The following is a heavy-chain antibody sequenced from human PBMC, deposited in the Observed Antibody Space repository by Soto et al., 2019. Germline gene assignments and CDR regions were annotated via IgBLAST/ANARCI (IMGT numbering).Heavy chain of an antibody. V-gene: IGHV3-23*01. Sequence: GGSLRLSCAASGFTFSSYAMSWVRQAPGKWLEWVSGISGGGDSIYYANSVKGRFTISRDNSKNTLYLQMNSLRAEDTAVYYCAKEGDSSGYYYSKDYWGQGTLVTDSS. CDR3: AKEGDSSGYYYSKDY. CDR2: ISGGGDSI. J-gene: IGHJ4*02. D-gene: IGHD3-22*01. CDR1: GFTFSSYA.